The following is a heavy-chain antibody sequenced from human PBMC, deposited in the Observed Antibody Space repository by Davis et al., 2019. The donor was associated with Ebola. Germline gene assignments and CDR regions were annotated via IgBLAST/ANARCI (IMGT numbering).Heavy chain of an antibody. D-gene: IGHD2-15*01. J-gene: IGHJ5*02. Sequence: PGGSLRLSCAASGFPFSRFGMHWVRQLQGKGLEWVTMITSDGTNKFYSASLKGRFAISRDNSRNTLFLLMHDLRDEDTGVYYCAKDGWSGGGGGIDQWGQGTLVIVFS. CDR1: GFPFSRFG. V-gene: IGHV3-30*18. CDR3: AKDGWSGGGGGIDQ. CDR2: ITSDGTNK.